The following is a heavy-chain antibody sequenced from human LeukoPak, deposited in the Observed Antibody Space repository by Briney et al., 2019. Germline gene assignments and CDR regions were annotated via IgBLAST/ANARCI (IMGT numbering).Heavy chain of an antibody. V-gene: IGHV3-30*02. CDR3: APFQYSGRTFDY. Sequence: GGSLRLSCAASGFTFSSYGMHWVRQAPGKGLEWVAFIRYDGSNKYYADSMKGRFTISRDNSKNTLYLQMNSLRAEDTAVYYCAPFQYSGRTFDYWGQGTLVTVSS. CDR1: GFTFSSYG. D-gene: IGHD6-13*01. CDR2: IRYDGSNK. J-gene: IGHJ4*02.